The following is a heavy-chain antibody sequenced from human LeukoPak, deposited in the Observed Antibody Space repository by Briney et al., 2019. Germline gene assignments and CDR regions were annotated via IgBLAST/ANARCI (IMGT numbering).Heavy chain of an antibody. V-gene: IGHV4-34*01. D-gene: IGHD6-19*01. Sequence: PSVTLSLTCAVYGGSFSGYYWSWTRQPPGKGLEWIGEINHSGSTNYNPSLKSRVTISVDTSKNQFSLKLSSVTAADTAVYYCARGSGWLYYWGQGTLVTVSS. CDR2: INHSGST. J-gene: IGHJ4*02. CDR3: ARGSGWLYY. CDR1: GGSFSGYY.